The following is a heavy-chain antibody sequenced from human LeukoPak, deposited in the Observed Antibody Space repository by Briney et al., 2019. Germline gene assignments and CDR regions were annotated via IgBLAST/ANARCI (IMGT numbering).Heavy chain of an antibody. V-gene: IGHV3-23*01. CDR3: AKDRGSSWYFDY. CDR1: GFTFSSYA. CDR2: ISGSGGST. J-gene: IGHJ4*02. Sequence: GGSLRLSCAASGFTFSSYAMHWVRQAPGKGLEWVSAISGSGGSTYYADSVKGRFTISRDNSKNTLYLQMNSLRAEDTAVYYCAKDRGSSWYFDYWGQGTLVTVSS. D-gene: IGHD6-13*01.